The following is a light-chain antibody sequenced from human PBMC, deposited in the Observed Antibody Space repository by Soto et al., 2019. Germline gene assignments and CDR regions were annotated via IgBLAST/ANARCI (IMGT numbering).Light chain of an antibody. J-gene: IGLJ1*01. Sequence: QSALTQPASVSGSPGQSITISCIGTSSDVGGYNYVSWYHQHPGKAPKLIMYDVSNRPSGVSNRFSGSKSGNTASLTISGLQAEVEAEYYCDSYTSSGTYVFGTGTKLTVL. CDR3: DSYTSSGTYV. V-gene: IGLV2-14*01. CDR1: SSDVGGYNY. CDR2: DVS.